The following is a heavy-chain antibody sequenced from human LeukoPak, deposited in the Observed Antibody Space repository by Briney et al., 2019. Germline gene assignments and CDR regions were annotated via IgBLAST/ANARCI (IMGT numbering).Heavy chain of an antibody. CDR3: ASGAGGFDY. J-gene: IGHJ4*02. V-gene: IGHV1-18*01. CDR1: GYTFTSYG. Sequence: ASVKVSCKASGYTFTSYGISWVRQAPGQGLEWMGWISAYNGNTNYAQKFQGRVTMTRDTSISTAYMELSRLRSDDTAVYYCASGAGGFDYWGQGTLVTVSS. D-gene: IGHD3-10*01. CDR2: ISAYNGNT.